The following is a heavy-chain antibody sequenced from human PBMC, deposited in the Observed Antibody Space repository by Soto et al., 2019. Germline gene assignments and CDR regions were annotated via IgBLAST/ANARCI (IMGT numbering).Heavy chain of an antibody. Sequence: EVQLVESGGGLVQPGGSLRLSCEASGFTFSNHWMTWVRQAPGKGLEWVANIKEDGSEKYYVDSVKGRFTISRDNAQNSLYLQMNSLRAGDTAVYYCARPSYTGSPPGDFWGQGTLVTVSS. V-gene: IGHV3-7*05. CDR2: IKEDGSEK. D-gene: IGHD1-26*01. CDR3: ARPSYTGSPPGDF. J-gene: IGHJ4*02. CDR1: GFTFSNHW.